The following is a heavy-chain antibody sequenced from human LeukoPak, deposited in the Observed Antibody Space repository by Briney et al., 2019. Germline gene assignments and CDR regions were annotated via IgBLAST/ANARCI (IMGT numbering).Heavy chain of an antibody. CDR3: ARGLDPDGLDI. V-gene: IGHV4-34*01. J-gene: IGHJ1*01. Sequence: PAETLSLPCAVYGGSFSDYNWTWLRQSPQTGLEWIGEINDSGTTHFNTSLKSRVTISVDTAKYQFSLRLSSVTAADTAVYFCARGLDPDGLDIWGQGTLLTVSS. D-gene: IGHD1-1*01. CDR1: GGSFSDYN. CDR2: INDSGTT.